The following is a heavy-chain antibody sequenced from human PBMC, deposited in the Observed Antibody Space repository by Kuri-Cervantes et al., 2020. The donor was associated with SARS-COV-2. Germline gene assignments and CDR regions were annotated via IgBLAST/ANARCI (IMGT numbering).Heavy chain of an antibody. CDR2: INPNRGGT. Sequence: ASVKVSCKASGYTFTGYYIHWVRQAPGQGLEWMGWINPNRGGTNYAQKFQGWVTMTRDTSINTAYMELSRLRSDDPAVYYRARARVRGLITAYYYYGMDVWGQGTTVTVSS. J-gene: IGHJ6*02. V-gene: IGHV1-2*04. D-gene: IGHD3-10*01. CDR1: GYTFTGYY. CDR3: ARARVRGLITAYYYYGMDV.